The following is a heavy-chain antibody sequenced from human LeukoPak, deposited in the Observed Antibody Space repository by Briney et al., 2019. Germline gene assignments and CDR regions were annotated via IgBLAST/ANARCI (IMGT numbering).Heavy chain of an antibody. Sequence: QPGGSLRLSCAASGFTFSSYGMHWVRQAPGKGPEWVAVISYDGSNKYYADSVKGRFTISRDNSKSTLYLQMNSLRTEDTAVYYRAKPYYYDSSGYFQHWGQGTLVTVSS. CDR1: GFTFSSYG. D-gene: IGHD3-22*01. J-gene: IGHJ1*01. CDR2: ISYDGSNK. CDR3: AKPYYYDSSGYFQH. V-gene: IGHV3-30*18.